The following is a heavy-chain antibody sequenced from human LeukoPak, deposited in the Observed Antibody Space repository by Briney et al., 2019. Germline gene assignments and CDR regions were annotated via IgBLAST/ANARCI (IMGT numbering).Heavy chain of an antibody. CDR3: ARVPPYYYHPEYYFDY. CDR2: IRFPCAYI. D-gene: IGHD3-10*01. CDR1: GFIFNTYS. J-gene: IGHJ4*02. Sequence: CGALRLSFAGFGFIFNTYSMNLVRPAPGKGLEGVSFIRFPCAYIYYAVSVKRPFTISRDNAKNSVYLQMNSLRAEDTAVYYCARVPPYYYHPEYYFDYGGQGTLVTVSS. V-gene: IGHV3-21*06.